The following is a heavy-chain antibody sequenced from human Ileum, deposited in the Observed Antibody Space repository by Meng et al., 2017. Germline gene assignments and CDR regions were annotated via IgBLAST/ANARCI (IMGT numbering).Heavy chain of an antibody. CDR1: NGSLTNVNNY. J-gene: IGHJ4*02. V-gene: IGHV4-30-4*01. Sequence: QLQLQESGPGLVKPSQTLSLTCTVSNGSLTNVNNYWNWIRQAPGQALEHIGYIYYDGSSYATPSLKSRVTMSIDTSTNQFSLRLDSVTAADTAVYYCAREFYVDTAMVIDSWGPGALVTVSS. CDR3: AREFYVDTAMVIDS. CDR2: IYYDGSS. D-gene: IGHD5-18*01.